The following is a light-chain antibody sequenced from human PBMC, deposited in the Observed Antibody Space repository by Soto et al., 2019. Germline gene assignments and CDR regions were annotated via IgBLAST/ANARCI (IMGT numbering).Light chain of an antibody. CDR3: SSYTSSNTYV. CDR1: SSDVGAYNF. V-gene: IGLV2-14*01. J-gene: IGLJ1*01. Sequence: QSVLTQPASLSGSPGQSITISYTGTSSDVGAYNFVSWYQQHPGKAPKLMIYDVTNRPSGVSNRFSGSKSGNTASLTISGLQTDDETDYYCSSYTSSNTYVFGTGTKATVL. CDR2: DVT.